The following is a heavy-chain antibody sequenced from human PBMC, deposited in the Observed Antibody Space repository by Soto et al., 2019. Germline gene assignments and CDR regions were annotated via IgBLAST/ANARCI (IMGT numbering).Heavy chain of an antibody. CDR3: ARQRPTDGRWEFANYYGMDV. J-gene: IGHJ6*02. CDR2: IIHSEST. CDR1: GGFFSAYY. D-gene: IGHD1-26*01. V-gene: IGHV4-34*12. Sequence: SETLSLTCAVYGGFFSAYYWSWVRQPPGKGLEWIGEIIHSESTKYNPSLKSRVTISVDTSKNQFSLKLSSVTAADTAVYYCARQRPTDGRWEFANYYGMDVWGQGTPVTVSS.